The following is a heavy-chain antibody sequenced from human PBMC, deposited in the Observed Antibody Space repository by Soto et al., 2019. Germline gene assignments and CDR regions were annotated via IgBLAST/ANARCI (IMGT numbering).Heavy chain of an antibody. D-gene: IGHD6-19*01. CDR2: ISQSGFT. J-gene: IGHJ5*02. V-gene: IGHV4-34*01. Sequence: PSETLSLTCAVSTESLRGYYWTWIRQSPGKGLEWIGEISQSGFTNYNPSLESRVTLSVDTSKSEFSLHLTSMTAADTALYYCASGLFSSGWYSYFDPWGQGTPVTVSS. CDR1: TESLRGYY. CDR3: ASGLFSSGWYSYFDP.